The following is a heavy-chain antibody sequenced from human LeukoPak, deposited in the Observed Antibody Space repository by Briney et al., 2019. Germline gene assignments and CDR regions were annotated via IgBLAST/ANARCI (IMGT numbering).Heavy chain of an antibody. CDR3: VRGGGYLPDY. CDR1: GDSSSSCY. Sequence: SETLSLTCTVSGDSSSSCYWSWIRQPPGKTLEWIGYIHSSGRTNYNPSLKSRVTMSVDTSKNQFSLKLSSATAADTAVYYCVRGGGYLPDYWGQGTLVTVSS. V-gene: IGHV4-59*01. CDR2: IHSSGRT. D-gene: IGHD5-12*01. J-gene: IGHJ4*02.